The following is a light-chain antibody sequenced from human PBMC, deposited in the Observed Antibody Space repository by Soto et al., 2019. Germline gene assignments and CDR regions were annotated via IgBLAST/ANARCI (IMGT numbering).Light chain of an antibody. J-gene: IGLJ2*01. CDR1: SSNVGSYDL. CDR3: CSYAGSRTLDVV. V-gene: IGLV2-23*03. CDR2: EGS. Sequence: QSALTQPASVSGSPGQSITISCTGTSSNVGSYDLVSWYQQHPGKAPKVMIYEGSQRPSGVSNRFSGSKSGNTASLTISGLQAEDEADYYCCSYAGSRTLDVVFGGGTKLTVL.